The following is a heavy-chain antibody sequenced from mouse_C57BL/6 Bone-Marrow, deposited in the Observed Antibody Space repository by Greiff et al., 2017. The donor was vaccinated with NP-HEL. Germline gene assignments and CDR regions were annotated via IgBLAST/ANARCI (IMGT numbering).Heavy chain of an antibody. CDR1: GYTFTTYP. V-gene: IGHV1-47*01. CDR3: ARPYSNYLWFAY. CDR2: FHPYNDDT. D-gene: IGHD2-5*01. J-gene: IGHJ3*01. Sequence: VKLMESGAELVKPGASVKMSCKASGYTFTTYPIEWMKQNHGKSLEWIGNFHPYNDDTKYNEKFKGKATLTVEKSSSTVYLELSRLTSDDSAVYYCARPYSNYLWFAYWGQGTLVTVSA.